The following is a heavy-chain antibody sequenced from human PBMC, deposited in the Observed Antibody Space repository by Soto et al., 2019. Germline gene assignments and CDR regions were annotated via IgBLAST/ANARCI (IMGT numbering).Heavy chain of an antibody. CDR1: GVSLRGYS. CDR2: VYSGGGT. V-gene: IGHV4-59*01. Sequence: PSETLSLTCTVSGVSLRGYSWSWIRQSPGKGLEWIGYVYSGGGTNYSPSFMGRVTISVDTTDNQFSLKLNSVTAADTAVYYCAREKTPMSPHYFYYGMDVWGQGTTVTVSS. D-gene: IGHD3-9*01. CDR3: AREKTPMSPHYFYYGMDV. J-gene: IGHJ6*02.